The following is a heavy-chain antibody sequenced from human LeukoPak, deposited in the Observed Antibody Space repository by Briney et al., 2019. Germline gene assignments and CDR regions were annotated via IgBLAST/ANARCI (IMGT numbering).Heavy chain of an antibody. D-gene: IGHD2-15*01. V-gene: IGHV4-39*01. CDR1: GGSISSTSYF. CDR3: ARQQCNGGSCYSRAIWFDP. J-gene: IGHJ5*02. CDR2: IYYGGTT. Sequence: SETLSLTCNVSGGSISSTSYFWGWIRQPPGKGLEWIGSIYYGGTTYYSPPLKSRVTISVHTSQNQFSLKLSPVTAADTAVYYCARQQCNGGSCYSRAIWFDPWGQGTLVTVSS.